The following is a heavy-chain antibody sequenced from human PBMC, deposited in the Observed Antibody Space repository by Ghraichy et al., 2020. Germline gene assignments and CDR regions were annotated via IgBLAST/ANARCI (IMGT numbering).Heavy chain of an antibody. CDR1: GFSLSTSGMC. CDR2: IDWDDDK. D-gene: IGHD2-2*01. J-gene: IGHJ6*03. V-gene: IGHV2-70*11. Sequence: SGPTLVKPTQTLTLTCTFSGFSLSTSGMCVSWIRQPPGKALEWLARIDWDDDKYYSTSLKTRLTISKDTSKNQVVLTMTNMDPVDTATYYCARKVVVPAAMPRGYYYMDVWGKGTTVTVSS. CDR3: ARKVVVPAAMPRGYYYMDV.